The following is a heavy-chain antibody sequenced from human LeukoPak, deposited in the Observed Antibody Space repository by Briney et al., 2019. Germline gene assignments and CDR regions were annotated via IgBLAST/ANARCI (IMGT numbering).Heavy chain of an antibody. D-gene: IGHD3-10*01. Sequence: GGSLRLSCAASGFIVSSKYMSWVRQAPGMGLEWVSIFYTGGRTYYADSVKGRFTISRDNSMNTLYLEMNNLRAEDTAVYYCATDYGSGTYYTLDFWGQGTLVTVSS. CDR2: FYTGGRT. CDR1: GFIVSSKY. V-gene: IGHV3-53*01. J-gene: IGHJ4*02. CDR3: ATDYGSGTYYTLDF.